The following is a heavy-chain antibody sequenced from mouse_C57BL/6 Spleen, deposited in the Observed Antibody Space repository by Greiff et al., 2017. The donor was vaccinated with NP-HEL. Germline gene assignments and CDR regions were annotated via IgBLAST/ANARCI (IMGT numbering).Heavy chain of an antibody. CDR2: IYPGSGNT. CDR3: ARCHYYGSSYEVYYAMDY. D-gene: IGHD1-1*01. J-gene: IGHJ4*01. V-gene: IGHV1-66*01. CDR1: GYSFTSYY. Sequence: VQLQQSGPELVKPGASVKISCKASGYSFTSYYIHWVKQRPGQGLEWIGWIYPGSGNTKYNEKFKGKATLTADTSSSTAYMQLSSLTSEDSAVYYCARCHYYGSSYEVYYAMDYWGQGTSVTVSS.